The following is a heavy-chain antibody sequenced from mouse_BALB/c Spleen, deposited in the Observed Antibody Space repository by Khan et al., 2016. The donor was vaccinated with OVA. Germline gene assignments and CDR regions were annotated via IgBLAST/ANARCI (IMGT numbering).Heavy chain of an antibody. J-gene: IGHJ4*01. D-gene: IGHD1-2*01. CDR2: IDPANGNA. V-gene: IGHV14-3*02. Sequence: VQLQQSGAELVKPGASVKLSCTGSGFNIQDTYIHWVQQTPEQGLEWIGRIDPANGNAKYDPKFQGQVTITADTSSNTAYLQLSSLTSEDTAVSYCTSALSLYAMDYWGQGTSVTVSS. CDR1: GFNIQDTY. CDR3: TSALSLYAMDY.